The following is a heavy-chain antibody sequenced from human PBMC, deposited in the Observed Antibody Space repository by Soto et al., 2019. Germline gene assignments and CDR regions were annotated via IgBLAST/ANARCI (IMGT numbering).Heavy chain of an antibody. J-gene: IGHJ6*02. CDR1: GFTFSSYA. D-gene: IGHD5-18*01. CDR3: AKVVYSYGYFYYGMDV. Sequence: QAGGSLRLSCAASGFTFSSYAMSWVRQAPGKGLEWVSAISGSGGSTYYADSVKGRFTISRDNSKNTLYLQMNSLRAEDTAVYYCAKVVYSYGYFYYGMDVWGQGTTVTVSS. V-gene: IGHV3-23*01. CDR2: ISGSGGST.